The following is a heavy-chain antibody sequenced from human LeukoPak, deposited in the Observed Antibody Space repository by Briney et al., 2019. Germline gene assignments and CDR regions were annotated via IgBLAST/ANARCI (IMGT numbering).Heavy chain of an antibody. D-gene: IGHD3-10*01. CDR3: AKVPYSDYGSGRPPFMDV. Sequence: GGSLRLSCAASGCTFSSYGMNWVRQAPGKGLEWVSGIGVGGTTYYADSVKGRSTISRDTSKSTLYLQMNSLRAEDTAIHYCAKVPYSDYGSGRPPFMDVWGQGTTVAVSS. J-gene: IGHJ6*02. V-gene: IGHV3-23*01. CDR1: GCTFSSYG. CDR2: IGVGGTT.